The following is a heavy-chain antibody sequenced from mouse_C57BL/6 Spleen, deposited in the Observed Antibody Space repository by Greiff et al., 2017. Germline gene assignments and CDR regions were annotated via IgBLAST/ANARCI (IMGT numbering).Heavy chain of an antibody. D-gene: IGHD1-1*01. CDR3: VRDEVYYCGRSYGYFRG. Sequence: VQLQQSGGGLVNPGGSLKLSCAASGFTFSSYAMSWVRQTPEKRLEWVATISDGGSYTYYPDNVKGRFTISRDNAKNNLYLQMSHLKSDDTAMYYCVRDEVYYCGRSYGYFRGCATVGTVIDSS. CDR1: GFTFSSYA. V-gene: IGHV5-4*01. J-gene: IGHJ1*03. CDR2: ISDGGSYT.